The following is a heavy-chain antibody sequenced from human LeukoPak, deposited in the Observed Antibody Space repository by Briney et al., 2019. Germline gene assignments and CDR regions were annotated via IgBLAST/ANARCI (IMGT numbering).Heavy chain of an antibody. CDR3: ATHTPPGAPTDFDY. D-gene: IGHD1-26*01. CDR2: IYYSGST. Sequence: SETLSLTCTVSGGSISSYYWSWIRQPPGKGLEWIGYIYYSGSTNYNPSLKSRVTISVDTSKNQFSLKLSSVTAADTAVYYCATHTPPGAPTDFDYWGQGTLVTVSS. CDR1: GGSISSYY. J-gene: IGHJ4*02. V-gene: IGHV4-59*01.